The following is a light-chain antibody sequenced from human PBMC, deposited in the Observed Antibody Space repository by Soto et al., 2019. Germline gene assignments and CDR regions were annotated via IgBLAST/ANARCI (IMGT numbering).Light chain of an antibody. J-gene: IGKJ1*01. Sequence: DIQMTQSPSSLSASVGDRVTITCRASQTISGYLNWYQQKPGKAPELLIYAASYLGNGVPSRFSGSGSGTDFTLTISSLQSEDFAVYYCQQYDNWPWTFGQGTKVDIK. CDR1: QTISGY. CDR3: QQYDNWPWT. V-gene: IGKV1-39*01. CDR2: AAS.